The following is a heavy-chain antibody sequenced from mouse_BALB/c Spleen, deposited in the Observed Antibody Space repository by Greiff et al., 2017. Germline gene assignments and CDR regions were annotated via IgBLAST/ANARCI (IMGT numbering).Heavy chain of an antibody. Sequence: DVKLVESGGGLVKPGGSLKLSCAASGFTFSSYAMSWVRQSPEKRLEWVAEISSGGSYTYYPDTVTGRFTFSRDNAKNTLYLEMSSLRSEDTAMYYCARQFITTAYYFDYWGQGTTLTVSS. J-gene: IGHJ2*01. V-gene: IGHV5-9-4*01. CDR3: ARQFITTAYYFDY. CDR1: GFTFSSYA. D-gene: IGHD1-1*01. CDR2: ISSGGSYT.